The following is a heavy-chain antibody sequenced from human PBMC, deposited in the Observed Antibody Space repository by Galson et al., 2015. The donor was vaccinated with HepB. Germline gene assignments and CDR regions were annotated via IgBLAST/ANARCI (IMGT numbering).Heavy chain of an antibody. CDR2: IWYDGSNK. Sequence: SLRLSCAASGFTFSSYGMHWVRQAPGKGLEWVAVIWYDGSNKYYADSVKGRFTISKDNSKKTLYLQMNSLGAEDTAVYYCARDRVDYFDYWGQGALVTVSS. D-gene: IGHD2-21*01. J-gene: IGHJ4*02. CDR1: GFTFSSYG. CDR3: ARDRVDYFDY. V-gene: IGHV3-33*01.